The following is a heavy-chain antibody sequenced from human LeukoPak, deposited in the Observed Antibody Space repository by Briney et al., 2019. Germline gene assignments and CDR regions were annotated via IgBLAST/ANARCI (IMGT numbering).Heavy chain of an antibody. V-gene: IGHV3-7*01. J-gene: IGHJ4*02. D-gene: IGHD3-16*01. CDR1: EFTFSSYS. CDR3: ARDWGPLLFDY. Sequence: GGSLRLSCAASEFTFSSYSMNWVRQAPGKGLEWVANIKQDGSEKYYVDSVKGRFTISRDNAKNSLYLQMNSLRAEDTAVYYCARDWGPLLFDYWGQGTLVTVSS. CDR2: IKQDGSEK.